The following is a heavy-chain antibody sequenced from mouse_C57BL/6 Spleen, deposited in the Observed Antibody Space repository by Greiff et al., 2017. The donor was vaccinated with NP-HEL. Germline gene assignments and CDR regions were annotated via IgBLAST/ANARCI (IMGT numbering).Heavy chain of an antibody. V-gene: IGHV3-6*01. CDR2: ISYDGSN. D-gene: IGHD4-1*02. Sequence: VQLKESGPGLVKPSQSLSLTCSVTGYSITSGYYWNWIRQFPGNKLEWMGYISYDGSNNYNPSLKNRISITRDTSKNQFFLKLNSVTTEDTATYYCARDPNWEGYYFDYWGQGTTLTVSS. CDR3: ARDPNWEGYYFDY. CDR1: GYSITSGYY. J-gene: IGHJ2*01.